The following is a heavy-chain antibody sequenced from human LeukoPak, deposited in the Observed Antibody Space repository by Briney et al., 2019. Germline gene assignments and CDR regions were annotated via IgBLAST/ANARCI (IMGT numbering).Heavy chain of an antibody. V-gene: IGHV4-4*07. J-gene: IGHJ5*02. CDR3: VRDELRTTYRFSWDP. CDR1: GGSIGFYF. CDR2: INGNGVT. D-gene: IGHD3-16*02. Sequence: SETLSLTCTVSGGSIGFYFWSWIRQSAGKGLEWIGRINGNGVTNNNPSLKSRLTMSVDTSKNQFSLILRSVTAADTSVYYCVRDELRTTYRFSWDPWGQGILVTVSS.